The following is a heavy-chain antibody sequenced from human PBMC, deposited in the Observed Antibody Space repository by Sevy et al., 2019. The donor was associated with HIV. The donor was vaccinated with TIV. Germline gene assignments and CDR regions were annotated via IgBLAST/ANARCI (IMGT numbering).Heavy chain of an antibody. CDR1: GYTFTSYG. J-gene: IGHJ4*02. V-gene: IGHV1-18*04. D-gene: IGHD3-22*01. CDR2: ISAYNGNT. Sequence: ASVKVSCKASGYTFTSYGISWVRQAPGQGLEWMGWISAYNGNTNYAQKLQGRVTMTTDTSTSTAYMELRSLRSDDTAVYYCARDVYYSDSSANYSFDYWGQGTLVTVSS. CDR3: ARDVYYSDSSANYSFDY.